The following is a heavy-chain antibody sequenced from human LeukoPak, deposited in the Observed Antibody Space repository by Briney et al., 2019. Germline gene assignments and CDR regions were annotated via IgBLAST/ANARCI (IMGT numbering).Heavy chain of an antibody. CDR1: GYTFTSYG. CDR3: AGDQDPGVGGDLQYYYYYMDV. D-gene: IGHD2-21*01. Sequence: GASVKVSCKASGYTFTSYGIIWVRQAPGQGLEWMGWISTYNGNTNYAQKIQGRVTMTTDTSTSTAYMELRSLRSDDTAVYYCAGDQDPGVGGDLQYYYYYMDVWGKGTTVTVSS. CDR2: ISTYNGNT. J-gene: IGHJ6*03. V-gene: IGHV1-18*01.